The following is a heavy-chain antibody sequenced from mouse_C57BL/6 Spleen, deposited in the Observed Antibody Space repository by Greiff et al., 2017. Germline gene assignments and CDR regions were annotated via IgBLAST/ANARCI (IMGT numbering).Heavy chain of an antibody. CDR3: ASPGGDAMDD. Sequence: QVQLMESGPELVKPGASVKISCTASGYAFSSSWMNWVKQRPGKGLEWIGRLYPGDGDTNYTGNFKGKATLTADKSSSTAYLQLSSLTSEDSGVYICASPGGDAMDDWGQGTSVTVSS. V-gene: IGHV1-82*01. CDR2: LYPGDGDT. J-gene: IGHJ4*01. CDR1: GYAFSSSW.